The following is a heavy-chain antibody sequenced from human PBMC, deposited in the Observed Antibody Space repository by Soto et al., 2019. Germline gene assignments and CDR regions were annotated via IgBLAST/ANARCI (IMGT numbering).Heavy chain of an antibody. J-gene: IGHJ6*02. CDR1: GGTFSSYA. Sequence: QVQLVQSGAEVKKPGSSVKVSCKASGGTFSSYAISWVRQAPGQGLEWMGGIIPIFGTANYAQKFQGRVTITADESTSTAYMELSSLRSEDTAVYYCARGGGPRGNYYYYYGMDVWGQGTTVTVSS. CDR3: ARGGGPRGNYYYYYGMDV. V-gene: IGHV1-69*12. CDR2: IIPIFGTA. D-gene: IGHD3-16*01.